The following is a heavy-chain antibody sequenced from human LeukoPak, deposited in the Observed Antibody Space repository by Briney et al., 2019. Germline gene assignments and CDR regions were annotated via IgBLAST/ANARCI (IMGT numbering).Heavy chain of an antibody. V-gene: IGHV3-23*01. Sequence: GGSLRLSCAASGFTFSNYAMSWVRQAPGTGLEWVSFISGSGDSTYYADSVKGRFTISRDNSKNTLYLQMDSLRAEDTAVYYCSKGGHCTSTTCYRTLDYCGQGTLVTVSS. CDR1: GFTFSNYA. J-gene: IGHJ4*02. D-gene: IGHD2-2*01. CDR2: ISGSGDST. CDR3: SKGGHCTSTTCYRTLDY.